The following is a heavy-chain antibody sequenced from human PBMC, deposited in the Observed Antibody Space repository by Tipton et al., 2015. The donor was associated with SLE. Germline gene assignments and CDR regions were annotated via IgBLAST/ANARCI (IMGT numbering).Heavy chain of an antibody. CDR3: ASSGYHEYLQY. D-gene: IGHD3-22*01. J-gene: IGHJ1*01. V-gene: IGHV4-59*11. CDR2: IYYSGST. Sequence: TLSLTCSVSGGSISTHYWSWIRQPPGKGLEWIGNIYYSGSTNYNPSLKSRVTISVDTSKNQFSLKLRSVTAADTAVYYCASSGYHEYLQYWGQGTLVTVSS. CDR1: GGSISTHY.